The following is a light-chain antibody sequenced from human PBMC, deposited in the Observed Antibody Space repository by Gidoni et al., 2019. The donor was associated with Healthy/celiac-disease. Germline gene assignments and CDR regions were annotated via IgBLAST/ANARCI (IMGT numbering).Light chain of an antibody. CDR3: AAWDDSHWV. J-gene: IGLJ3*02. V-gene: IGLV1-47*01. CDR1: SSNIGSNY. Sequence: QSVLTQPPSASGTPGQWVTISCSGSSSNIGSNYVYWYQQLPGTAPKLLIYRNNQRPSGVPDRFSGSKSGTSASLAISGLRSEDEADYYCAAWDDSHWVFGGGTKLTVL. CDR2: RNN.